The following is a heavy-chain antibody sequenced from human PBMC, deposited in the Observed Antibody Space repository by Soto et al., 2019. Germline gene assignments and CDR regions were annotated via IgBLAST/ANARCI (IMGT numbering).Heavy chain of an antibody. D-gene: IGHD2-15*01. Sequence: SETLSLTCAVSGGSISSGGYSWSWIRQPPGKGLEWIGYIYHSGSTYYNPSLKSRVTISVDRSKNQFSLKLSSVTAADTAVYYCARESGVAGMDVWGQGTTVTVS. CDR2: IYHSGST. V-gene: IGHV4-30-2*01. CDR1: GGSISSGGYS. CDR3: ARESGVAGMDV. J-gene: IGHJ6*02.